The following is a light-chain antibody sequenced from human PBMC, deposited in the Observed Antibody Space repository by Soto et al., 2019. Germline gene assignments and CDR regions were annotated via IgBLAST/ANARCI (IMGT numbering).Light chain of an antibody. CDR3: QNYGSSPGWT. V-gene: IGKV3-20*01. Sequence: EIVLTQSPGTLSLSPGETATLSCRANQSVNSNFLAWKQQKPGQAPRLLIYAPSTRATGIPDRFSGSGSGTEFSLTISRLEPEDFAVEYYQNYGSSPGWTFGRGTKVEV. CDR2: APS. CDR1: QSVNSNF. J-gene: IGKJ1*01.